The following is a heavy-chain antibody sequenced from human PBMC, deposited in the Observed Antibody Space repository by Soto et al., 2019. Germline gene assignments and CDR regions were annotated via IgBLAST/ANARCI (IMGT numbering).Heavy chain of an antibody. J-gene: IGHJ5*02. CDR3: ARHQFGTVTTYGPNNWFDP. V-gene: IGHV5-10-1*01. Sequence: GESLKISCKGSGYSFTSYWISWVRQMPGKGLEWMGRIDPSDSYTNYSPSFQGHVTISADKSISTAYLQWSSLKASDTAMYYWARHQFGTVTTYGPNNWFDPWGQGTLVTVSS. CDR1: GYSFTSYW. D-gene: IGHD4-17*01. CDR2: IDPSDSYT.